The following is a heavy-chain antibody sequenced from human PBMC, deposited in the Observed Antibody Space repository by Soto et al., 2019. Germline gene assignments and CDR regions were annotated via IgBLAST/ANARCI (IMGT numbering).Heavy chain of an antibody. J-gene: IGHJ4*02. Sequence: EVQLVESGGGLIQPGGSVRLSCATSGFVFDMYWMQWVRQAPGKGLEWVSRISEDGGRSHYADSVKGRFTISRDNAQNTLFLEMTALRDDDTAVYYCARGPRPSSVGTGAFWGQGSPVSVSS. D-gene: IGHD2-2*01. CDR1: GFVFDMYW. CDR3: ARGPRPSSVGTGAF. V-gene: IGHV3-74*01. CDR2: ISEDGGRS.